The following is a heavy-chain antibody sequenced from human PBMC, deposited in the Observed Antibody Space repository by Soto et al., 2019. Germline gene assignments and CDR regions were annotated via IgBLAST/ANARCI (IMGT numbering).Heavy chain of an antibody. CDR1: GFTFSYYN. J-gene: IGHJ4*02. CDR2: IRSDRTGI. CDR3: AGYQNWSSDY. Sequence: EVQLVESGGGLVQPGGSLRLSCAASGFTFSYYNMNWVRQAPGKGLEWVSSIRSDRTGIFYANSVRGRVTMSRATAKHSLCLQLNDMTDEDTAVYFSAGYQNWSSDYWGQGDLVAVSS. V-gene: IGHV3-48*02. D-gene: IGHD2-2*01.